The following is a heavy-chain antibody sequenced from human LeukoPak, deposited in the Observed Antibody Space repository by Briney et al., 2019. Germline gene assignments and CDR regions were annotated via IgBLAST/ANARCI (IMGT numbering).Heavy chain of an antibody. CDR3: AKGLSGSYVGGFDY. D-gene: IGHD1-26*01. CDR1: GFTFSSYG. J-gene: IGHJ4*02. V-gene: IGHV3-30*18. CDR2: ISYDGSNK. Sequence: PGRSLRHSCAASGFTFSSYGMHWVRQAPGKGLEWVAVISYDGSNKYYADSVKGRFTISRDNSKNTLYLQMNSLRAEDTAVYYCAKGLSGSYVGGFDYWGQGTLVTVSS.